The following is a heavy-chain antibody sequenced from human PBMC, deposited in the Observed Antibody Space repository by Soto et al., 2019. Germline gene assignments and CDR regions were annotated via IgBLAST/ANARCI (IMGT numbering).Heavy chain of an antibody. D-gene: IGHD2-21*02. J-gene: IGHJ4*02. CDR2: IYPGDSDT. CDR1: GYSFTNYW. V-gene: IGHV5-51*01. CDR3: AKQTAGLFDY. Sequence: GESLKSACKGSGYSFTNYWIGGVRQMPGKGLEWMGIIYPGDSDTRYSPSFQDQVSMSVGKSIGTAYLQWSSLKAADTAMYYCAKQTAGLFDYWGQGTLVTVSS.